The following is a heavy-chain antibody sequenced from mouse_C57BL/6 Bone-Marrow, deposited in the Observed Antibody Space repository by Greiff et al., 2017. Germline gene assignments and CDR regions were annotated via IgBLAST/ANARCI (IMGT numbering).Heavy chain of an antibody. CDR1: GYAFSSSW. CDR2: LYPGDGDT. V-gene: IGHV1-82*01. D-gene: IGHD2-3*01. Sequence: QVQLQQSGPELVKPGASVKISCKASGYAFSSSWLNWVKQRPGKGLEWIGRLYPGDGDTNYNGKFKGKAPLAADKSSSTAYMQLSSLTSEDSAVYFCAREWLLRPYAMDYWGQGTSVTVSS. CDR3: AREWLLRPYAMDY. J-gene: IGHJ4*01.